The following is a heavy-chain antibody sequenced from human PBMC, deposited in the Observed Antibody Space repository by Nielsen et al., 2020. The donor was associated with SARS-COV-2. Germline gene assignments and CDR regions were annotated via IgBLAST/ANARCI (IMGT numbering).Heavy chain of an antibody. CDR3: ARVFAAAIGYYDFWSGRNNYYYYGMDV. J-gene: IGHJ6*02. Sequence: SSVKVSCKPSVCTFSSYAISWVRQAPGQGLEWMGGIIPIFGTANYAQKFQGRVTITADKSTSTAYMELSSLRSEDTAVYYCARVFAAAIGYYDFWSGRNNYYYYGMDVWGQGTTVTVSS. CDR1: VCTFSSYA. V-gene: IGHV1-69*06. D-gene: IGHD3-3*01. CDR2: IIPIFGTA.